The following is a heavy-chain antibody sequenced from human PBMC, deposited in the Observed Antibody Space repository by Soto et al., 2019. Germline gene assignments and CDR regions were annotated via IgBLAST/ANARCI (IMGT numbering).Heavy chain of an antibody. J-gene: IGHJ6*02. D-gene: IGHD3-10*01. V-gene: IGHV3-53*01. Sequence: PGGSLRLSCAASGFTVSSNYMSWVRQAPGKGLEWVSVIYSGGSTYYADSVKGRFTISRDNSKNTLYLQMNSLRAEDTAVYYCASYYYGSGSYDYYYYYGMDVWGQGTTVTVSS. CDR3: ASYYYGSGSYDYYYYYGMDV. CDR1: GFTVSSNY. CDR2: IYSGGST.